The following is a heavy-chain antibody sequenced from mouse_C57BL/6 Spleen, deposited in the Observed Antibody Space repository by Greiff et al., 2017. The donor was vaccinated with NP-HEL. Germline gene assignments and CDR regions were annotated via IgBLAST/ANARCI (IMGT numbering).Heavy chain of an antibody. CDR3: ARQDWERYFDV. J-gene: IGHJ1*03. Sequence: QVQLKQPGAELVMPGASVKLSCKASDYTFTSYWMHWVKQRPGQGLEWIGEIDPSDSYTNYNQKFKGKSTLTVDKSSSTAYMQLSSLTSEDSAVYYCARQDWERYFDVWGTGTTVTVSS. CDR2: IDPSDSYT. CDR1: DYTFTSYW. V-gene: IGHV1-69*01. D-gene: IGHD4-1*01.